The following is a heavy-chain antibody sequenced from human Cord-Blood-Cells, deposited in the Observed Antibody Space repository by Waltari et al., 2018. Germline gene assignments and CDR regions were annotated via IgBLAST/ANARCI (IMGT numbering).Heavy chain of an antibody. CDR2: ISGSGGST. V-gene: IGHV3-23*01. D-gene: IGHD1-7*01. J-gene: IGHJ4*02. CDR3: AKPAYNWNYASPFDY. Sequence: EVQLLESGGGLVQPGGSLRLSCAASGCPFRSNALAWVRQAPGKGLGWVSAISGSGGSTYYADSVKGRFTISRDNSKNTLYLQMNSLRAEDTAVYYCAKPAYNWNYASPFDYWGQGTLVTVSS. CDR1: GCPFRSNA.